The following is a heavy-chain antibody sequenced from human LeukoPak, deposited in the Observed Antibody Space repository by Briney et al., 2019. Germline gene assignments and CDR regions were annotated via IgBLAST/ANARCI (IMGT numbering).Heavy chain of an antibody. CDR3: AREAGTSYYYYYMDV. D-gene: IGHD6-19*01. CDR1: GFTFSSYS. Sequence: PGGSLRLSCAASGFTFSSYSMNWVRQASGKGLEWVSYISSSSSTIYYADSVKGRFTISRDNAKNSLYLQMNSLRAEDTAVYYCAREAGTSYYYYYMDVWGEGTTVTVSS. V-gene: IGHV3-48*01. J-gene: IGHJ6*03. CDR2: ISSSSSTI.